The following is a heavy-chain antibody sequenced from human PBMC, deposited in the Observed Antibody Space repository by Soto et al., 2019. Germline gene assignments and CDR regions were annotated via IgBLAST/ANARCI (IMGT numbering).Heavy chain of an antibody. J-gene: IGHJ4*02. CDR2: IYYSGST. Sequence: SEILSLTCTVSGGSISSGGYYWSWIRQPPGKGLEWIGYIYYSGSTYYNPSLKSRVTISVDTSKNQFSLKLSSVTAADTAVYYCASQGGSGDYVRYWGQGTLVTVSS. CDR3: ASQGGSGDYVRY. V-gene: IGHV4-30-4*01. D-gene: IGHD4-17*01. CDR1: GGSISSGGYY.